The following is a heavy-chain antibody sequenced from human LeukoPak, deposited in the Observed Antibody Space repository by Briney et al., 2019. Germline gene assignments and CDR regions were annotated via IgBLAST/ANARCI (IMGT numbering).Heavy chain of an antibody. CDR1: GGSISSSSYY. D-gene: IGHD6-6*01. CDR3: ARRIGSSGRRFDP. J-gene: IGHJ5*02. V-gene: IGHV4-39*01. CDR2: IYYSGST. Sequence: SETLSLTCTVSGGSISSSSYYWGWIRQPPGKGLEWIGSIYYSGSTYYNPSLKSRVTISIDTSKNQFSLKLSSVTAADTAVYYCARRIGSSGRRFDPWGQGTLVTVSS.